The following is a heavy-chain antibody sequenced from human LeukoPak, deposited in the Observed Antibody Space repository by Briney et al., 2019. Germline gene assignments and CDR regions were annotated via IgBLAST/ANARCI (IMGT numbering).Heavy chain of an antibody. D-gene: IGHD2-2*01. Sequence: GESLKISCKGSGYSFTSYWIGWVRQMPGKGLEWMGIIYPGDSDTRYSPSFQGQVTISADKSISTAYLQWSSLKPSDTAMYYCASAKGYCSSTSCPGDFDYWGQGTLVTVSS. CDR3: ASAKGYCSSTSCPGDFDY. J-gene: IGHJ4*02. CDR1: GYSFTSYW. CDR2: IYPGDSDT. V-gene: IGHV5-51*01.